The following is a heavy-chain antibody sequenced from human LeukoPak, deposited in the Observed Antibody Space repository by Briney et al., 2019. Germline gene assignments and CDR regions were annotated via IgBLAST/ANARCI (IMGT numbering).Heavy chain of an antibody. V-gene: IGHV3-48*03. CDR1: GFTFSSYE. D-gene: IGHD3-22*01. CDR3: ASTMRLDY. CDR2: ISSDRGSI. Sequence: GGSLRLSCAGSGFTFSSYEMKWVRQAPGEGLEWVSDISSDRGSIYYADSVKGRFTISRDNAKNSLFLQMNSLRAEDTAVYYCASTMRLDYWGQGTLVTVSS. J-gene: IGHJ4*02.